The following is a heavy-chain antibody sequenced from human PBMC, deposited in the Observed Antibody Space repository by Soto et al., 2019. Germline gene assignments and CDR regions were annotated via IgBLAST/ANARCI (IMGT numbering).Heavy chain of an antibody. J-gene: IGHJ5*02. CDR1: GFTFSSYG. CDR2: ISYDGSNK. Sequence: QVQLVESGGGVVQPGRSLRLSCAASGFTFSSYGMHWVRQAPGKGLEWVAVISYDGSNKYYADSVKGRFTISRDNSKNTLYLQMNSLRAEDTAVYYCAKAGLKFSPKQNWFDPWGQGTLVTVSS. CDR3: AKAGLKFSPKQNWFDP. V-gene: IGHV3-30*18.